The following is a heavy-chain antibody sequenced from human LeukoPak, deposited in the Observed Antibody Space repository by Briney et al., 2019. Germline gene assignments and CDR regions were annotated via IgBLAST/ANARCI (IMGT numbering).Heavy chain of an antibody. CDR1: GFTFSDNY. CDR2: ISSSSSTI. Sequence: PGGSLRLSCAVSGFTFSDNYMSWIRQAPGKGLEWVSYISSSSSTIYYADSVKGRFTISRDNAKNSLYLQMNSLRAEDTAVYYCARAASSWFDYWGQGTLVTVSS. V-gene: IGHV3-11*04. J-gene: IGHJ4*02. CDR3: ARAASSWFDY. D-gene: IGHD6-13*01.